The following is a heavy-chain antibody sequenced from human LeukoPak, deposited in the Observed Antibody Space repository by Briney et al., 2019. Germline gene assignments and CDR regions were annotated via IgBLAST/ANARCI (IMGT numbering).Heavy chain of an antibody. J-gene: IGHJ4*02. CDR3: AREQAVAGSGFDY. CDR1: GASIRTYY. Sequence: SETLSLTCNVSGASIRTYYWCWIRQPPGKGLEWVGHIYYSGGTRYNPSHKSRVTISVDTSKNQFSLKLNSVTAADTALYYCAREQAVAGSGFDYWGQGTLVTVSS. V-gene: IGHV4-59*01. D-gene: IGHD6-19*01. CDR2: IYYSGGT.